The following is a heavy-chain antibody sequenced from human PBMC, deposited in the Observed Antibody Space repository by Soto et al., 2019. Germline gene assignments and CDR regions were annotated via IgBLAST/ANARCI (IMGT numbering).Heavy chain of an antibody. CDR1: GDSVSSNSAG. J-gene: IGHJ4*01. Sequence: QTLSLTCAVTGDSVSSNSAGWSVVRQSPSRGLEWLGRTYYRSKWYYEYAVSVRGRITINPDTSKNQYSLQLNSVTPEDTAVYFCARGEQYSGRIFDYWGQGTLVTVSS. CDR3: ARGEQYSGRIFDY. V-gene: IGHV6-1*01. CDR2: TYYRSKWYY. D-gene: IGHD1-26*01.